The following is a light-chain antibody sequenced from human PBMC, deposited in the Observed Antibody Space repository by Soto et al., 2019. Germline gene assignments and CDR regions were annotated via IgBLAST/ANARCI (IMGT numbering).Light chain of an antibody. CDR2: EAS. CDR1: HLISSW. J-gene: IGKJ1*01. Sequence: DIQMTQSPSTLSASLGDSVTITCRATHLISSWLAWYQQKPGKAPKLLISEASHLESGVPSRFSGSGSGTEFILSISSLQPDDFATYYCQQYNSYPWTFGQGTKVDNK. CDR3: QQYNSYPWT. V-gene: IGKV1-5*01.